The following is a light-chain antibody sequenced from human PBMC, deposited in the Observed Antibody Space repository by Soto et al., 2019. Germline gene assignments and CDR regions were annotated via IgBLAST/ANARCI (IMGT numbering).Light chain of an antibody. CDR2: AAS. J-gene: IGKJ1*01. CDR1: QSISSY. V-gene: IGKV1-39*01. Sequence: DIKMNQSPSALSASVRDRVTITCRASQSISSYLNWYQQKPGKAPKFLIYAASSLQSGVPSRFSGSGSGTEFTLTISSLQPDDFATYFCQQYSSYWWTFGQGGMVDVK. CDR3: QQYSSYWWT.